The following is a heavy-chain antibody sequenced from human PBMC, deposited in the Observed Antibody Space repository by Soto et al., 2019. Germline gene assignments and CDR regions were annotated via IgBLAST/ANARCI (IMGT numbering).Heavy chain of an antibody. D-gene: IGHD6-13*01. CDR2: ITGSGAGS. Sequence: GGSLRLSCAASGFTFDDYGMSWVRQAPGKGLEWVSGITGSGAGSYYSDSVKGRFTISRDNSKNTLYLQMNSLRAEDTAVYYCAKAYSNSWPNDWFDPWGQGTLVTVSS. CDR3: AKAYSNSWPNDWFDP. V-gene: IGHV3-23*01. J-gene: IGHJ5*02. CDR1: GFTFDDYG.